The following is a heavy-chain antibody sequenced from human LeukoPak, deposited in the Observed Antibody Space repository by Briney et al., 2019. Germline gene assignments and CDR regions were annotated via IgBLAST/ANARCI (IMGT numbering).Heavy chain of an antibody. J-gene: IGHJ3*02. Sequence: GASVRVSCTASGGTFSSYAISWVRQAPGQGVEWMGGIIPIFGTANYAQKFQGRGTITAVESTSTAYMELSSLRSEDTAVYYCARTRDSSGYYYDAFDIWGQGTMVTVSS. CDR2: IIPIFGTA. CDR3: ARTRDSSGYYYDAFDI. D-gene: IGHD3-22*01. CDR1: GGTFSSYA. V-gene: IGHV1-69*13.